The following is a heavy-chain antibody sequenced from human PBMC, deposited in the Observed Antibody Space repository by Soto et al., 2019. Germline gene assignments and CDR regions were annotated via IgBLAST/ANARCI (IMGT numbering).Heavy chain of an antibody. J-gene: IGHJ5*02. Sequence: QVTLKESGPVLVKPTEPLTLTCTVSGFSLSNARMGVSWIRQPPGKALEWLAHIFSNDEKSYSTSLKSRLTTSTDTSKSQVVLTMTNMDPVDTATYFCARIHYLGYCSGGSCYSWFWFDPWGQGTLVTVSS. V-gene: IGHV2-26*01. CDR1: GFSLSNARMG. CDR3: ARIHYLGYCSGGSCYSWFWFDP. CDR2: IFSNDEK. D-gene: IGHD2-15*01.